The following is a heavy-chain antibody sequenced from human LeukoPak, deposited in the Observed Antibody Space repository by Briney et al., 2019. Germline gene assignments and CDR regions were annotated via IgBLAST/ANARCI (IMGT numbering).Heavy chain of an antibody. D-gene: IGHD1-26*01. CDR3: AREEGDSYFDY. V-gene: IGHV3-30*01. Sequence: GGSLRLSCAASGFTFSSYAMHWVRQAPGKGLEWVAVISYDGSNKYYADSVKGRFTISRDNSKNTLYLQMNSLRAEDTAVYYCAREEGDSYFDYWGPGTLVTVSS. CDR1: GFTFSSYA. CDR2: ISYDGSNK. J-gene: IGHJ4*02.